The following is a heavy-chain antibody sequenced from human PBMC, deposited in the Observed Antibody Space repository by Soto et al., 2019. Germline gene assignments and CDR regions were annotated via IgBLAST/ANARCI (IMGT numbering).Heavy chain of an antibody. J-gene: IGHJ5*02. CDR2: ISSASDNS. CDR1: GFTFSDYY. CDR3: ARHDYSNELWFDT. Sequence: GGSLRLSCTASGFTFSDYYMRWIRQAPGKGLEWISYISSASDNSTYADSVKGRLTISRDKAKNSLYLQLNNVRPDDTALYCCARHDYSNELWFDTWGLGTAVTVAS. V-gene: IGHV3-11*06. D-gene: IGHD4-4*01.